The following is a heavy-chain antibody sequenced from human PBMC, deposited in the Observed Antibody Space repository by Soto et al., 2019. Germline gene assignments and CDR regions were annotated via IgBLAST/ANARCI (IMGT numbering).Heavy chain of an antibody. CDR3: ARWDGFFGAGGVD. Sequence: QVQLVQSGDEVREPGASVKVSCKASGYIFTNYYIAWVRQAPGQGLEWMGMINCYNGKANYGQDFRGRVIMTTDTSTTTAYMDLRSLTSDDTGVYYGARWDGFFGAGGVDWGQATLVTVSS. J-gene: IGHJ4*02. D-gene: IGHD3-16*01. CDR1: GYIFTNYY. V-gene: IGHV1-18*01. CDR2: INCYNGKA.